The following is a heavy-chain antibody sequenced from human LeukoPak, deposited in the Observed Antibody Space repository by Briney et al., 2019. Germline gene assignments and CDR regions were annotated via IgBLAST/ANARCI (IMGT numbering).Heavy chain of an antibody. CDR3: ARERLDEPGYCSGGSCYAFDI. Sequence: GGSLRLSCAASGFTFSSYWMSWVRQAPGKGLEWVANIKQDGSEKYYVDSVKGRFTISRDNAKNSLYLQMNSLRAEDTAVYYCARERLDEPGYCSGGSCYAFDIWGQGTMVTVSS. D-gene: IGHD2-15*01. J-gene: IGHJ3*02. CDR1: GFTFSSYW. V-gene: IGHV3-7*01. CDR2: IKQDGSEK.